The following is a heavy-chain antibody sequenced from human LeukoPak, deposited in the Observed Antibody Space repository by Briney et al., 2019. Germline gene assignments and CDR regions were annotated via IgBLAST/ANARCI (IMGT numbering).Heavy chain of an antibody. Sequence: SETLSLTCTVAGGSISSYYWSWIRQPPGKGREWIGEINYSGSTNYKPSLKSRVTISVDTSKNQFSLKLNSVTAADTAVYYCASLRGASYYYDSGGYLGYWGQGTLVTVSS. D-gene: IGHD3-22*01. CDR2: INYSGST. CDR1: GGSISSYY. V-gene: IGHV4-34*01. J-gene: IGHJ4*02. CDR3: ASLRGASYYYDSGGYLGY.